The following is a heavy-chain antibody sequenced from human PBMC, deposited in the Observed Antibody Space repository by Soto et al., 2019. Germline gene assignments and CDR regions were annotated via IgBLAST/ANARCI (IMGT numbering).Heavy chain of an antibody. CDR1: GFTFNNYA. V-gene: IGHV3-23*01. J-gene: IGHJ4*02. CDR2: ISGTGGST. CDR3: AKDRLAGNFDY. Sequence: PGGSLRLSCAASGFTFNNYAMNWVRQAPGKGLEWVATISGTGGSTYYADSVKGWFTISRDNSKNTLYLQMNSLRVEDTAVYYCAKDRLAGNFDYWGQGTQVTVSS.